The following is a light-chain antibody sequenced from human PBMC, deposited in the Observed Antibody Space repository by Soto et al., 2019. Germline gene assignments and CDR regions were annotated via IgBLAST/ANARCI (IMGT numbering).Light chain of an antibody. J-gene: IGLJ2*01. CDR2: EVS. V-gene: IGLV2-14*01. CDR3: SSYTSQDPRG. CDR1: SSDVGGYNY. Sequence: QSALTQPASVSGSPGQSITISCTGTSSDVGGYNYVSWYQQHPGKAPKLMIYEVSHRPSGVSNRFSGSKSANTASLTISGLQAGDEADYYRSSYTSQDPRGVGGGTKLTVL.